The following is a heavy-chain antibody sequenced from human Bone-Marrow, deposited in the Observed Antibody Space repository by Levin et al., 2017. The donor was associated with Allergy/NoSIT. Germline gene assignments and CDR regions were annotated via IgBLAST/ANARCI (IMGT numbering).Heavy chain of an antibody. CDR2: VYPGDSDT. CDR1: GYNFAGYW. V-gene: IGHV5-51*01. D-gene: IGHD6-19*01. CDR3: ARHSFSGFI. J-gene: IGHJ3*02. Sequence: KVSCEGSGYNFAGYWIGWVRQMPGKGLEWMGIVYPGDSDTKYSPSFQGQVTISADKFINTAYLQWSSLRASDTAMYYCARHSFSGFIWGQGTMVTVSS.